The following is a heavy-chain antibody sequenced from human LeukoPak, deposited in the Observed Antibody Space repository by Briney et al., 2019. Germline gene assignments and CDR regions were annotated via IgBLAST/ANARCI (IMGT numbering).Heavy chain of an antibody. J-gene: IGHJ5*02. CDR2: IYSGGNT. D-gene: IGHD1-26*01. V-gene: IGHV3-53*01. CDR3: TRGHVGGFDA. CDR1: GLTFSTNY. Sequence: PGGSLRLSCSASGLTFSTNYLTWVRQAPGKGLEWVSLIYSGGNTYYADSVKGRFTISRDNSKNTLYLQMNSLRADDTAVYYCTRGHVGGFDAWGQGTLVTVSS.